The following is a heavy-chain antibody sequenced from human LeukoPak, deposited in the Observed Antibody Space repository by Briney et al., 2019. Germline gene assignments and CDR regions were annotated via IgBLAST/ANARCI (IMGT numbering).Heavy chain of an antibody. CDR2: IYYSGST. CDR3: ARDPDITGTLYFDY. V-gene: IGHV4-59*01. D-gene: IGHD1-7*01. J-gene: IGHJ4*02. Sequence: PSETLSLTCTVSGGSISSYYWSWIRRPPGKGLEWIGYIYYSGSTNYNPSLKSRVTISVDTSKNQFSLKLSSVTAADTAVYYCARDPDITGTLYFDYWGQGTLVTVSS. CDR1: GGSISSYY.